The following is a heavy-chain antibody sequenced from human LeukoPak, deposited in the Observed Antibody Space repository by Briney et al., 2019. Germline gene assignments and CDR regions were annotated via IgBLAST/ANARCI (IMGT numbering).Heavy chain of an antibody. V-gene: IGHV3-43*02. J-gene: IGHJ5*02. CDR1: GFTFDDYA. Sequence: PGGSLRLSCAASGFTFDDYAMHWVRQAPGKGLEWVSLISGDGGSTYYADSVKGRFTISRDNSKNSLYLQMNSLRTEDTALYYCIKDIGVIIPQNWFDPWGQGTLVTVSS. D-gene: IGHD3-3*01. CDR2: ISGDGGST. CDR3: IKDIGVIIPQNWFDP.